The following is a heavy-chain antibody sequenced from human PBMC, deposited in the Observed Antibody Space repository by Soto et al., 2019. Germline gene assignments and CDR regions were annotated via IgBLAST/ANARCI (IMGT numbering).Heavy chain of an antibody. V-gene: IGHV3-7*05. J-gene: IGHJ4*02. CDR3: ARDQLGPYPVFDY. Sequence: EVQLVESGGGLVQPGGSLRLSCAASGFTFSSYWMSWVRQAPGKGLEWVANIKQDGSEKYYVDSVKGRFTISRDNAKNSLDLQMNSLRAEDTAVYYCARDQLGPYPVFDYWGQGTLVTVSS. CDR2: IKQDGSEK. CDR1: GFTFSSYW. D-gene: IGHD6-13*01.